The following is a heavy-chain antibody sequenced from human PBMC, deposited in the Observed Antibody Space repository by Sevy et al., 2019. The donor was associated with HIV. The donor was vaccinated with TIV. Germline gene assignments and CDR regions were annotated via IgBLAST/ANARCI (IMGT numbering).Heavy chain of an antibody. CDR2: ISYDGSNK. CDR3: AKPRDYGDFDTFDY. Sequence: GGSLRLSCAASGFTFSSYGMHWVRQAPGKGLEWVAVISYDGSNKYYADSVKGRFTISRDNSKNTLYLQMNSLRAEDRAVYYCAKPRDYGDFDTFDYWGQGTLVTVSS. J-gene: IGHJ4*02. CDR1: GFTFSSYG. D-gene: IGHD4-17*01. V-gene: IGHV3-30*18.